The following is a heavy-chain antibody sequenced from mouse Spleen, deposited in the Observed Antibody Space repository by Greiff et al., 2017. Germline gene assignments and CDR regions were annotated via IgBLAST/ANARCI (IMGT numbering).Heavy chain of an antibody. Sequence: DVMLVESGGGLVKPGGSLKLSCAASGFTFSSYAMSWVRQTPEKRLEWVATISSGGSYTYYPDSVKGRFTISRDNAKNTLYLQMSSLRSEDTAMYYCARRLPYWYFDVWGAGTTVTVSS. CDR1: GFTFSSYA. CDR2: ISSGGSYT. D-gene: IGHD1-2*01. CDR3: ARRLPYWYFDV. J-gene: IGHJ1*01. V-gene: IGHV5-9-1*01.